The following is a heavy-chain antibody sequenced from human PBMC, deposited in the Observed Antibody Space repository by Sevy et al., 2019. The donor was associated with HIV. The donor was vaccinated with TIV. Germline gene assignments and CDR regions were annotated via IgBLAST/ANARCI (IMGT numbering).Heavy chain of an antibody. J-gene: IGHJ5*02. CDR1: GFTFSSYW. Sequence: GGSLRLSCAASGFTFSSYWMHWVRRAPGKGLVWVSRINSDGSSTSYADSVKGRFTISRDNAKNTLYLQMNSLRAEDTAVYYSARARPYKRGSFDPWGQGTLVTVSS. CDR2: INSDGSST. V-gene: IGHV3-74*01. CDR3: ARARPYKRGSFDP. D-gene: IGHD1-1*01.